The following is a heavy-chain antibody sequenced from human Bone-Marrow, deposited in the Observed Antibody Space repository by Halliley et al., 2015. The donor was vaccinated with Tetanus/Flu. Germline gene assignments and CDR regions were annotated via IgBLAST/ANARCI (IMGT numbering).Heavy chain of an antibody. CDR1: GFTFRSYW. Sequence: SLRLSCAASGFTFRSYWMSWVRQAPGKGLEWVANIKQDGSEKYYVDSVKGRSTISRDNAKNSLYLQMNSLRAEDTAVYYCAREKTAAVVIGSYEYGKDVWGHGTGVPVPS. CDR2: IKQDGSEK. CDR3: AREKTAAVVIGSYEYGKDV. D-gene: IGHD3-22*01. V-gene: IGHV3-7*01. J-gene: IGHJ6*02.